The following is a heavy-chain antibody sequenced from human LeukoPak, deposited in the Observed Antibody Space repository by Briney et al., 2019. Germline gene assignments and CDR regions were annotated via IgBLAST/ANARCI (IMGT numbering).Heavy chain of an antibody. D-gene: IGHD2-15*01. V-gene: IGHV4-59*12. CDR1: GGSISHNY. CDR3: ARRPLGYCSGGSCSAGTEGGNWFDP. Sequence: PSETLSLTCDVSGGSISHNYWNWIRQPPGKALEWIGYIYYSGNTNYNPSLKSRVTISVDTSKNQFSLKLSSVTAADTAVYYCARRPLGYCSGGSCSAGTEGGNWFDPWGQGTLVTVSS. CDR2: IYYSGNT. J-gene: IGHJ5*02.